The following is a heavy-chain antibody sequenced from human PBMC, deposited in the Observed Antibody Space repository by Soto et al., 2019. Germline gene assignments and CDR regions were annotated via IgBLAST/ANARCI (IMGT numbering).Heavy chain of an antibody. J-gene: IGHJ1*01. CDR1: GFTFSSQS. CDR3: ANSLGWKGYFQH. CDR2: MSSTSSHI. V-gene: IGHV3-21*01. D-gene: IGHD1-1*01. Sequence: EVQLVESGGGLVKPGGSLRLSCAASGFTFSSQSMNWVRQAPGKGLEWVSYMSSTSSHIYYADSVKGRFTIFRDNAKNSLFLQMNSLRAEDTGIYYCANSLGWKGYFQHWGQGTLVTVSS.